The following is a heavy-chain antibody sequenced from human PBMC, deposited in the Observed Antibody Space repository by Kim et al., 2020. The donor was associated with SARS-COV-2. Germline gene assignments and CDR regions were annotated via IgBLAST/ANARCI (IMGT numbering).Heavy chain of an antibody. CDR2: IYYSGST. D-gene: IGHD3-10*01. CDR1: GGSISSYY. CDR3: AGGYGSGSPSRS. J-gene: IGHJ5*02. Sequence: SETLSLTCTVSGGSISSYYWSWIRQPPGKGLEWIGYIYYSGSTNYNPSLKSRVTISVDTSKNQFSLKLSSVTAADTAVYYCAGGYGSGSPSRSWGQGTLVTVSS. V-gene: IGHV4-59*08.